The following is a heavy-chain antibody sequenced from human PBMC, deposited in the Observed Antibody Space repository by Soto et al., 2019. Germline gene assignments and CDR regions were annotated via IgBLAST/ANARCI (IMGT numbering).Heavy chain of an antibody. J-gene: IGHJ4*02. CDR2: SIPILGIA. Sequence: VQLVQSGAEVKKPGSSVKVSCKASGGTFSSYTISWVRQAPGQGLEWMGRSIPILGIANYAQKFQGRVTSTADKSTSTAYMELSSLRSEDTAVYYCARDTRGGNAIYWGQGTLVTVSS. D-gene: IGHD2-15*01. CDR1: GGTFSSYT. CDR3: ARDTRGGNAIY. V-gene: IGHV1-69*08.